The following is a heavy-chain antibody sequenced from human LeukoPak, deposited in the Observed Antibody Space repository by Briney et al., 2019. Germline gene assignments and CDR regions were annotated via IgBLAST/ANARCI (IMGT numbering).Heavy chain of an antibody. CDR1: GFTFSSYW. Sequence: GGSLRLSCAASGFTFSSYWMSWVRQAPGKGLEWVANIKQDGSEKYYVDSVKGRFTISRDNAKNSLYLQMNSLRAEDTAVYYCAAAMDSSGYYYFDYWGQGTLVTVSS. J-gene: IGHJ4*02. D-gene: IGHD3-22*01. CDR2: IKQDGSEK. V-gene: IGHV3-7*01. CDR3: AAAMDSSGYYYFDY.